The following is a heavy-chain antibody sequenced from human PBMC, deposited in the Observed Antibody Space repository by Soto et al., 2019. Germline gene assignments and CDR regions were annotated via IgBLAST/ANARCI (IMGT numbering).Heavy chain of an antibody. J-gene: IGHJ4*02. CDR3: TRANWYSEY. Sequence: QVQLQESGPGLVKPSETLSLTCTVSGGSINNHYWSWIRQPPGKGLEWLGYVYYNGITNYNPSLDSRVTMSVDTSKNQVSLYLTSLTAADTAIYFCTRANWYSEYWGQGTLVTVSS. CDR2: VYYNGIT. CDR1: GGSINNHY. D-gene: IGHD7-27*01. V-gene: IGHV4-59*11.